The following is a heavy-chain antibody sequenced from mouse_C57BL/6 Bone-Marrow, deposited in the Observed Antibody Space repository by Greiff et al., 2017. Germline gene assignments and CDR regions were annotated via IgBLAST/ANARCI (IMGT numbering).Heavy chain of an antibody. CDR3: ARTSD. Sequence: VPLPPSLPELVKPGASVKISCKASGYSFTGYYMNWVKQSPEKSLEWIGEINPSTGGTTYNQKFKAKATLTVDKSSSTAYMQLKSLTSEDSAVYYCARTSDWGQGTSVTVSS. CDR1: GYSFTGYY. J-gene: IGHJ4*01. V-gene: IGHV1-42*01. D-gene: IGHD3-1*01. CDR2: INPSTGGT.